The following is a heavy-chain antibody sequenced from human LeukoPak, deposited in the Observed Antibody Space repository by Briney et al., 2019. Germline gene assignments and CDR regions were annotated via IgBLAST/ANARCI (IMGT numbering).Heavy chain of an antibody. CDR2: ISSSGSTI. CDR1: GFPFSGYS. V-gene: IGHV3-48*04. D-gene: IGHD3-10*02. Sequence: SGGSLRLSCAASGFPFSGYSMNWVRQAPGKGLEWVSYISSSGSTIYYADSVKGRFTISRDNAKNSLYLQMNSLRVEDTAVYYCAELGITMIGGVWGKGTTVTISS. J-gene: IGHJ6*04. CDR3: AELGITMIGGV.